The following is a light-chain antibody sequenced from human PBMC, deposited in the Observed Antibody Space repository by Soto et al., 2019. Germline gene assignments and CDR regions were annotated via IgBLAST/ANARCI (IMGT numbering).Light chain of an antibody. CDR3: QQYNDWLLGT. Sequence: IRMKISPATLSVAPEDRTTLSCRASQRVSNNLAWYQQRPGQAPRLLIYGASTRATGIPARFSGSGSGTEFTLSICSLQSEDVAVYYCQQYNDWLLGTFGEGTKVDI. J-gene: IGKJ1*01. CDR1: QRVSNN. CDR2: GAS. V-gene: IGKV3-15*01.